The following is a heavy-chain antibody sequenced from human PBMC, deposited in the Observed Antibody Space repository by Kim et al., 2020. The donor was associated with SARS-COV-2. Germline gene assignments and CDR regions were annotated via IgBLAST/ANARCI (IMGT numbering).Heavy chain of an antibody. J-gene: IGHJ4*02. Sequence: SEKFYMDSVRGRFTISIDNAKNSLFLQMNSLRAEDAALYYCARGRSYSFEYWGQGSLVTVSS. V-gene: IGHV3-7*01. D-gene: IGHD6-19*01. CDR3: ARGRSYSFEY. CDR2: SEK.